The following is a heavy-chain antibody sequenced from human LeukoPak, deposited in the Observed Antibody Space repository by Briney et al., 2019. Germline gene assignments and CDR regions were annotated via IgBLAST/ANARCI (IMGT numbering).Heavy chain of an antibody. Sequence: SEPPSHTCSVSGGHLSSYLRSWIRQPPGKGLEWIGYIYYSGSTNYNPSLKSRVTISVDTSKNQFSLKLSSVTAADTVVYYCAGSGLDRAFDIWGQGTMVTVSS. CDR2: IYYSGST. D-gene: IGHD3/OR15-3a*01. CDR1: GGHLSSYL. CDR3: AGSGLDRAFDI. J-gene: IGHJ3*02. V-gene: IGHV4-59*01.